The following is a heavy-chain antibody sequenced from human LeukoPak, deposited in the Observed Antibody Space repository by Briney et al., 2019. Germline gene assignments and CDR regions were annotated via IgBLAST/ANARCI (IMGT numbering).Heavy chain of an antibody. J-gene: IGHJ5*02. CDR1: GGSISTYY. V-gene: IGHV4-59*01. CDR3: ARAYCSGGTCYSSRGMFDP. Sequence: SETLSLTCTVSGGSISTYYWTWIRQPPGKGLEWIGYIYYSGSTNYNPSLKSRVTISVDTSKNQFSLKLSSATAADTAVYYCARAYCSGGTCYSSRGMFDPWGQGTLVTVSS. D-gene: IGHD2-15*01. CDR2: IYYSGST.